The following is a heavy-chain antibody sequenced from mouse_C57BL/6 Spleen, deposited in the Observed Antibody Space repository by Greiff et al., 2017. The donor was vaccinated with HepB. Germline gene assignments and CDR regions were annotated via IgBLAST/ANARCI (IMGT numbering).Heavy chain of an antibody. CDR1: GYAFSSYW. CDR3: AVRSGWGYFDV. V-gene: IGHV1-80*01. D-gene: IGHD1-1*01. J-gene: IGHJ1*03. Sequence: QVQLKHSGAELVKPGASVKISCKASGYAFSSYWMNWVKQRPGKGLEWIGQIYPGDGDTNYNGKFKGKATLTADKSSSTAYMQLSSLTSEDSAVYFCAVRSGWGYFDVWGTGTTVTVSS. CDR2: IYPGDGDT.